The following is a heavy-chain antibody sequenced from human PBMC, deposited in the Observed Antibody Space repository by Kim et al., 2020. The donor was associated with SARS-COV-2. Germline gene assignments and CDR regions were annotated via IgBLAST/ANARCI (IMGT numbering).Heavy chain of an antibody. V-gene: IGHV3-23*01. J-gene: IGHJ4*02. CDR3: AKGTGYSDSYYFDY. Sequence: SVKGRFTISRDNSKNTLFLQMSSRRAEDTALYYWAKGTGYSDSYYFDYWGQGTLVTVFS. D-gene: IGHD4-17*01.